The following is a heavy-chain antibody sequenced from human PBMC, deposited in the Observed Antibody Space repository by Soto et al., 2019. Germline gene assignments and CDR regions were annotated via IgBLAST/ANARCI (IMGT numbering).Heavy chain of an antibody. CDR3: ARDKNRGSTYYYGSRIYDLYYYYYGLDV. V-gene: IGHV1-8*01. J-gene: IGHJ6*02. CDR2: MNPNSGNT. D-gene: IGHD3-10*01. CDR1: GYTFTSYD. Sequence: GASVKVCCKASGYTFTSYDSNWGRQATGQGLEWMGWMNPNSGNTGYAQKFQGRVTMTRNTSISTAYMELSSLRSEDTAVYYCARDKNRGSTYYYGSRIYDLYYYYYGLDVWS.